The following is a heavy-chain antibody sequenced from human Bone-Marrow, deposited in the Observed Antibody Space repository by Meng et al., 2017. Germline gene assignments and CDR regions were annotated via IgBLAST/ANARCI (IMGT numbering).Heavy chain of an antibody. CDR1: GGSFSDYY. Sequence: RGAAGVLKPSGALSPTCVVFGGSFSDYYWGWIRQPPGKGLEWIGEINHSGSTNYNPSLESRATISVDTSQNNLSLKLSSVTAADSAVYYCARGPTTMAHDFDYWGQGTLVTVSS. V-gene: IGHV4-34*01. J-gene: IGHJ4*02. CDR2: INHSGST. D-gene: IGHD4-11*01. CDR3: ARGPTTMAHDFDY.